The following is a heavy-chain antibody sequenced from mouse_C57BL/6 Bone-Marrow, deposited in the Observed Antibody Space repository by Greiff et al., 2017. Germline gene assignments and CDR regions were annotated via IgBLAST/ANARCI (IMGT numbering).Heavy chain of an antibody. J-gene: IGHJ2*01. CDR1: GFNINNTY. CDR2: IDPANGNT. D-gene: IGHD1-1*01. CDR3: AGSATVVGRDY. V-gene: IGHV14-3*01. Sequence: EVQLQQSVAELVRPGASVKLSCTASGFNINNTYMHWVKQRPEQGLEWIGRIDPANGNTKYAPKFQGKATITADTSSNTAYLQLGGLTSEGTAIYYCAGSATVVGRDYWGQGTTLTVSS.